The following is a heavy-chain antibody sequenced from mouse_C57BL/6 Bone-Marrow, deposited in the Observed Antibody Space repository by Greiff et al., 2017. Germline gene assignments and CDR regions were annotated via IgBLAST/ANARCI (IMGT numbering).Heavy chain of an antibody. D-gene: IGHD2-14*01. J-gene: IGHJ1*03. CDR1: GFNIKNTY. CDR2: IDPANGNT. CDR3: AIGNYRYFDV. V-gene: IGHV14-3*01. Sequence: EVQRVESVAELVRPGASVKLSCTASGFNIKNTYMHWVKQRPEQSLEWIGRIDPANGNTKYAPKFQGKATLTVDPSSTTAYLKLSSLTSEDAAIYYCAIGNYRYFDVWGTGTTVTVSS.